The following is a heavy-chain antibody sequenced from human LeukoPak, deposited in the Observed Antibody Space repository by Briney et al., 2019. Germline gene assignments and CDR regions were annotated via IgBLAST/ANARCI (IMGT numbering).Heavy chain of an antibody. J-gene: IGHJ4*02. V-gene: IGHV3-23*01. CDR3: AKEVVRVLRFLEWLLRPLDY. CDR2: ISGSGGST. Sequence: PGRSLRLSCAASGFTFSSYAMSWVRQAPGKGLEWVSAISGSGGSTYYADSVKGRFTISRDNSKNTLYLQMNSLRAEDTAVYYCAKEVVRVLRFLEWLLRPLDYWGQGTLVTVSS. D-gene: IGHD3-3*01. CDR1: GFTFSSYA.